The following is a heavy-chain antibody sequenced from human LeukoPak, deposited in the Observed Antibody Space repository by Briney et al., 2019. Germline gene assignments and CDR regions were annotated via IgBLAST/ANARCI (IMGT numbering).Heavy chain of an antibody. V-gene: IGHV3-23*01. Sequence: GGSLRLSCAASGFTINSYAMSWVRQAPGKGLEWVSAVSGTADNTYYAESVNGRFTISRDNSKNTLYLQMNSLRAEDACVYYCAKATYYYDSHGYNGVFDYWGQGALVTLSA. D-gene: IGHD3-22*01. J-gene: IGHJ4*02. CDR1: GFTINSYA. CDR2: VSGTADNT. CDR3: AKATYYYDSHGYNGVFDY.